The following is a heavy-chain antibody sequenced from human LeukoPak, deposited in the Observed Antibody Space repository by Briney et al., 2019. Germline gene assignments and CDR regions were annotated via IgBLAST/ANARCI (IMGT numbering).Heavy chain of an antibody. D-gene: IGHD3-3*01. V-gene: IGHV4-59*01. CDR3: ARWADFWSGYPDY. J-gene: IGHJ4*02. CDR2: IYYSGST. Sequence: SETLSLTCTVSGGSISSYYWSWIRQPPGKGLEWIGYIYYSGSTNYNPSLKSRVTISVDTSKNQFSLKLSSVTAADTAVYYCARWADFWSGYPDYWGQGTLVTVSS. CDR1: GGSISSYY.